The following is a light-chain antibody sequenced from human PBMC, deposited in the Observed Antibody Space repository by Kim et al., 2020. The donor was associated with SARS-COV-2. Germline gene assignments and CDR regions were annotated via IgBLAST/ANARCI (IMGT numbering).Light chain of an antibody. V-gene: IGLV3-1*01. J-gene: IGLJ2*01. CDR2: QDT. Sequence: SVAPGQTASITCSGDKLGHKYVCWYQQRPGQSPVLLIYQDTKRPSGIPERFSGSNSGNTATLTISGTQTMDEADYFCQAWDSSAVVFGGGTQLTVL. CDR1: KLGHKY. CDR3: QAWDSSAVV.